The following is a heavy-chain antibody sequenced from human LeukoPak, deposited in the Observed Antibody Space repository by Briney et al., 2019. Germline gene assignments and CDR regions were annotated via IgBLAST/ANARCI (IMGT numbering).Heavy chain of an antibody. CDR2: ISYDGSNK. V-gene: IGHV3-30-3*01. CDR3: ARTPDYSARMDV. J-gene: IGHJ6*02. Sequence: GRSLRLSCAASGFTFSSYAMHWVRQAPGKGLEWVAVISYDGSNKYYADSMKGRFTISRDNSKNTLYLQMNSLRAEDTAVYYCARTPDYSARMDVWGQGTTVTVSS. D-gene: IGHD5-12*01. CDR1: GFTFSSYA.